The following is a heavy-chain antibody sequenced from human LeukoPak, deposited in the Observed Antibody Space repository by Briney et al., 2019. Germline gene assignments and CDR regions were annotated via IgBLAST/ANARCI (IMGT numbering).Heavy chain of an antibody. CDR2: ISGSGTYI. CDR3: ARDCGGGSCYGPYDAFDI. Sequence: GGSLRLSCAASGFTFSNYNMNWVRQAPGKGLEWVSSISGSGTYIYYADSGKGRFTISRDNAKNSLYLQMNSLRAEDTAVYYCARDCGGGSCYGPYDAFDIWGQGTMVTVSS. D-gene: IGHD2-15*01. V-gene: IGHV3-21*01. CDR1: GFTFSNYN. J-gene: IGHJ3*02.